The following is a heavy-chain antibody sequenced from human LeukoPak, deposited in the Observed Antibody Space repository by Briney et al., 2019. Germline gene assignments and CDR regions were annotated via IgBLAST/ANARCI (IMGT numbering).Heavy chain of an antibody. D-gene: IGHD6-19*01. CDR1: GFTFNNYA. CDR2: ISASASYT. Sequence: GGSLRLSCAASGFTFNNYAMSWVRQAPGKGLEWVSAISASASYTYYSDSVKGRFTISRDNSKNTLYLQLNSLSAEDTALYYCAKDGLGSGWYDSIDYWGQGTLVTVSS. J-gene: IGHJ4*02. CDR3: AKDGLGSGWYDSIDY. V-gene: IGHV3-23*01.